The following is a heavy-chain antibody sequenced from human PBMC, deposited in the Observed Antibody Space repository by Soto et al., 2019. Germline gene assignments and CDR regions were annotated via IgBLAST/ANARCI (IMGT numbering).Heavy chain of an antibody. D-gene: IGHD3-10*01. CDR1: GFTLTNFA. V-gene: IGHV3-23*01. CDR2: VSGSGITT. J-gene: IGHJ4*02. Sequence: EVQLLESGGGLVQPGGSLRLSCAASGFTLTNFAMSWVRQAPGKGLEWVSVVSGSGITTKYADSVKGRFIISRDNSYNPLSLQMHSLRVEDKGVYYCVKGRLRGLYNGNFDYWGQGTLVTVSS. CDR3: VKGRLRGLYNGNFDY.